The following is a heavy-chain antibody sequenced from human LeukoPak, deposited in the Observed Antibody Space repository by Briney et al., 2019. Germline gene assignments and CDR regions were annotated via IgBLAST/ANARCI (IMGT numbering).Heavy chain of an antibody. CDR1: GFTFSKYW. CDR3: ATKQWLAPPPDS. CDR2: INTDGTVT. Sequence: GGSLRLSCAASGFTFSKYWMLWVRQAPGKGLESVSRINTDGTVTTYADSVKGRVTVSRDNADNTMCLQMNSVRDEDTAVYYCATKQWLAPPPDSWGQGTPVTVSS. V-gene: IGHV3-74*01. D-gene: IGHD6-19*01. J-gene: IGHJ4*02.